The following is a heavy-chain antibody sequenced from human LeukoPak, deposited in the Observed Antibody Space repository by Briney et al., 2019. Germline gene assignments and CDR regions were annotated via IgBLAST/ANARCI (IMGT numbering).Heavy chain of an antibody. D-gene: IGHD4-23*01. CDR3: ARGGDYVGVAALIDL. Sequence: GESLRLSCAASGFTFSSYAMSWVRQAPGKGLEWVSAISGSGGSTYYADAVKGRLTISRDNSKNTLYLQMNSLRPEDTALYYCARGGDYVGVAALIDLWGQGIPVTVSS. CDR1: GFTFSSYA. V-gene: IGHV3-23*01. J-gene: IGHJ4*02. CDR2: ISGSGGST.